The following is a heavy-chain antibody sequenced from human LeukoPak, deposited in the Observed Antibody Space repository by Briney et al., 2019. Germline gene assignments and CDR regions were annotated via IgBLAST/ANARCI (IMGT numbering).Heavy chain of an antibody. CDR1: GYSLDTYG. V-gene: IGHV1-18*01. J-gene: IGHJ6*03. CDR2: ISSYNRIT. Sequence: ASVKVSCKASGYSLDTYGVSWVRQAPAQGLQWIGWISSYNRITNYAQKFQGRVTVTTDTSTDTTYMELRSLRSDDTAVYYCANVAKGRYFFYYMDVWGKGTTVTVSS. CDR3: ANVAKGRYFFYYMDV.